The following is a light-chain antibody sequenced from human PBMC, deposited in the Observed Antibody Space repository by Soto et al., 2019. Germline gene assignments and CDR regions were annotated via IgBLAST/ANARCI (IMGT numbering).Light chain of an antibody. CDR2: EVN. J-gene: IGLJ1*01. CDR3: SSYTSDNRDYV. CDR1: SSDVGAYTS. V-gene: IGLV2-14*01. Sequence: SALTQPASVSGSPGQSITISCTGTSSDVGAYTSVSWYQHHPGKAPKVIIYEVNKRPSGISNRFSGSKSVNTASLTISGLQPDDEAHYYCSSYTSDNRDYVFGTGTKVTVL.